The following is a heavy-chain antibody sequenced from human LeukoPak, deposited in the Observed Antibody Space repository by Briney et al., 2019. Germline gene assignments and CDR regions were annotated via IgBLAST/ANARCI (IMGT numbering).Heavy chain of an antibody. CDR2: ISGSGGST. D-gene: IGHD3-10*01. V-gene: IGHV3-23*01. CDR1: GFTFSSYA. CDR3: AKDFEFGEYYFDY. J-gene: IGHJ4*02. Sequence: PGGSLRLSCAASGFTFSSYAMSWVRQAPGKGLEWVSAISGSGGSTYYGDSVKGRFTISRDNSKNTLYLQMNSLRAEDTAVYYCAKDFEFGEYYFDYWGQGTLVTVSS.